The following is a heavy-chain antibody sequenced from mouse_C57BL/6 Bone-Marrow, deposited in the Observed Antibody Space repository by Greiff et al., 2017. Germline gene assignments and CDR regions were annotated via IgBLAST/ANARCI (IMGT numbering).Heavy chain of an antibody. J-gene: IGHJ4*01. Sequence: VQVVESGPGLVQPSQSLSITCTVSGFSLTSYGVHWVRQSPGKGLEWLGVIWRGGSTDYNAAFMSRLSITKDNSKSQVFFKMNSLQADDTAIYYCAKKRDYSNYYAMDYWGQGTSVTVSS. CDR3: AKKRDYSNYYAMDY. V-gene: IGHV2-5*01. CDR2: IWRGGST. CDR1: GFSLTSYG. D-gene: IGHD2-5*01.